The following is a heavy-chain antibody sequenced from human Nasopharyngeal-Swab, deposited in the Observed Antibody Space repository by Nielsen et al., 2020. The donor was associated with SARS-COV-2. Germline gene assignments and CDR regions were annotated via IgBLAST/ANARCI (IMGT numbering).Heavy chain of an antibody. V-gene: IGHV3-53*01. J-gene: IGHJ4*02. CDR3: ARGDDTTDYYEPFDS. CDR2: IYSGGST. Sequence: GGSLRLSCAASGFTVSSNYMSWVRQAPGKGLEWVSVIYSGGSTYYADSVKGRFTISRDNAKNSVYLQMNSLRAEDSAVYYCARGDDTTDYYEPFDSWGQGTLVTVSS. CDR1: GFTVSSNY. D-gene: IGHD3-22*01.